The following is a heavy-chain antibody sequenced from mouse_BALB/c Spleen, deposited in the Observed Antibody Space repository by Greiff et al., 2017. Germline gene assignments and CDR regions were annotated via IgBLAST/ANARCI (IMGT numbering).Heavy chain of an antibody. CDR3: ARAMITPYYAMDY. Sequence: DVQLVESGGGLVQPGGSLKLSCAASGFTFSSYTMSWVRQTPEKRLEWVAYISNGGGSTYYPDTVKGRFTISRDNAKNTLYLQMSSLKSEDTAMYYCARAMITPYYAMDYWGQGTSVTVSS. V-gene: IGHV5-12-2*01. J-gene: IGHJ4*01. CDR2: ISNGGGST. CDR1: GFTFSSYT. D-gene: IGHD2-4*01.